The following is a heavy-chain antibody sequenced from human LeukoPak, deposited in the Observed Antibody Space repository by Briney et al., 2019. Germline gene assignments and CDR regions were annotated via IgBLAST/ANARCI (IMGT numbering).Heavy chain of an antibody. Sequence: GALGLSFSASGFTFNSYSMNWVRPAPGKGGGWGSSISSSISYIYYADSLKGRFPISRHNATNSLYLQMNSLRAEDTAVYYCAREEYSGSYYFDYWGQGTLVTVSS. CDR3: AREEYSGSYYFDY. CDR2: ISSSISYI. J-gene: IGHJ4*02. D-gene: IGHD1-26*01. V-gene: IGHV3-21*01. CDR1: GFTFNSYS.